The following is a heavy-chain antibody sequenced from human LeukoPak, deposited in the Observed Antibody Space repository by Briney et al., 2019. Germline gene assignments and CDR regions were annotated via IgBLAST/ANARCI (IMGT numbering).Heavy chain of an antibody. Sequence: SETLSLTCTVSGGSISSGGYYWSWIRQHPGKGLEWIGYIYYSGSTYYNPSLKSRVTISVDTSKNQFSLKLSSVTAADTAVYYCARVASGVGYNWFDPWGQGTLVTVSS. J-gene: IGHJ5*02. CDR1: GGSISSGGYY. D-gene: IGHD2-15*01. CDR2: IYYSGST. CDR3: ARVASGVGYNWFDP. V-gene: IGHV4-31*02.